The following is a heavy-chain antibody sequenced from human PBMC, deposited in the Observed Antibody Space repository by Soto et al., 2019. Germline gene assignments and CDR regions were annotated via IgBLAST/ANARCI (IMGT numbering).Heavy chain of an antibody. CDR3: ARDVRYAYDF. J-gene: IGHJ4*02. Sequence: VQLQESGPGLVKPSETLSLTCTVSGGSISHYYWSWIRQPAGKGLEWIGRIYGSGGTNYNPSLKSRVTMSVDTSKNQFSLMLTSVSAADTAVYYCARDVRYAYDFWGQGTLVTVSS. CDR1: GGSISHYY. CDR2: IYGSGGT. V-gene: IGHV4-4*07. D-gene: IGHD3-3*01.